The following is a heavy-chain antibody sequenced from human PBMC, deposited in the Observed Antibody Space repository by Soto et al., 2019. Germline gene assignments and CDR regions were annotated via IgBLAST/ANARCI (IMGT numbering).Heavy chain of an antibody. Sequence: EVQLVESGGGLVKPGGSLRLSCAASGFTVSSNYMTWVRQAPGKGLEWVSLIYSAGSTYYADTVKGRFTISRDNSKNTLYLQMKRLRAEDTAVYYCAGTSCLDYWGQGTLVTVSS. CDR2: IYSAGST. CDR3: AGTSCLDY. V-gene: IGHV3-66*01. CDR1: GFTVSSNY. D-gene: IGHD3-10*01. J-gene: IGHJ4*02.